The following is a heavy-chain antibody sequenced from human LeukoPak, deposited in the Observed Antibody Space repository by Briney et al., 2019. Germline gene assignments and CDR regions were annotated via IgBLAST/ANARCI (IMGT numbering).Heavy chain of an antibody. CDR2: IWFDGGKI. CDR3: VRGSGGDGYSYWGDY. D-gene: IGHD5-24*01. J-gene: IGHJ4*02. CDR1: GFTFSHYG. Sequence: GGSLRLSCAASGFTFSHYGMHWVRQAPGKGLEWVAVIWFDGGKIQYPDSVRGRFTISRDNSKNTLYLQMNNLRVDDTAVYYCVRGSGGDGYSYWGDYWGQGTLVTVST. V-gene: IGHV3-33*01.